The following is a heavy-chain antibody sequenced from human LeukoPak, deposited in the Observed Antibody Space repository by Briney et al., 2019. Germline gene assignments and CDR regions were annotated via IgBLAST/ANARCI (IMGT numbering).Heavy chain of an antibody. CDR3: ARTSGYCSSTSCSQLYYYYGMDV. Sequence: GASVKVSCKASGYTFTSCYMHWVRQAPGQGLEWMGIINPSGGITSYAQKFQGRVTMTRGTSTSTVYMELSSLRSEDTAVYYCARTSGYCSSTSCSQLYYYYGMDVWGQGTTVTVSS. V-gene: IGHV1-46*01. D-gene: IGHD2-2*01. J-gene: IGHJ6*02. CDR1: GYTFTSCY. CDR2: INPSGGIT.